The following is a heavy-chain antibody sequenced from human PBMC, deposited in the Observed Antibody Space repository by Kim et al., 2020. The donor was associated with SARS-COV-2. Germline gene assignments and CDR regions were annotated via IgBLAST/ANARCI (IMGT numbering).Heavy chain of an antibody. Sequence: GGSLRLSCAASGFTFNNYVMNWVRQAPGKGLEWVSTISGSGDNTYYADSVKGRFIISRDNSKHTLYLQMNSLRGEDSAIYFCAKGDSAYDYSDSWGQGTLVTVSS. CDR1: GFTFNNYV. CDR3: AKGDSAYDYSDS. D-gene: IGHD4-4*01. CDR2: ISGSGDNT. J-gene: IGHJ5*01. V-gene: IGHV3-23*01.